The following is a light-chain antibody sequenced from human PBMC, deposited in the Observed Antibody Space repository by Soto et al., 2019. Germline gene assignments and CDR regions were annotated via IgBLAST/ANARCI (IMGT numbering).Light chain of an antibody. CDR3: LQDYNYPYT. Sequence: AIQMTQSQSSLSTSVGDRVTITCRASQGIKNDVAWYQQKPGQAPKLLIYAASSLQTGVPPRFSGSGSGTDFTLTISSLQPEDFATYYCLQDYNYPYTFGQGTKLEIK. CDR2: AAS. V-gene: IGKV1-6*01. J-gene: IGKJ2*01. CDR1: QGIKND.